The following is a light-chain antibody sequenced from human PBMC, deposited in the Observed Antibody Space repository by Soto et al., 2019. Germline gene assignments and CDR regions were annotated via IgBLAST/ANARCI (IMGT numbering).Light chain of an antibody. CDR2: GGS. CDR1: QRVSSNH. J-gene: IGKJ1*01. CDR3: QQYSSSLT. V-gene: IGKV3-20*01. Sequence: DIVLTQSPGTLSLSPGERATLSCRASQRVSSNHLAWYQQKPGQAPRLLIYGGSSRATGIPVRFSGSGSETGFTLTSTRLEPEDFAVYCCQQYSSSLTFGQGTKVEIK.